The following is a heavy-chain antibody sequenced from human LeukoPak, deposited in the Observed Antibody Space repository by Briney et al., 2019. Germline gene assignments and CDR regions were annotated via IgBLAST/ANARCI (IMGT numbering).Heavy chain of an antibody. D-gene: IGHD3-3*01. CDR3: AKPSGYYMPYYYYYMDV. Sequence: GGSLRLSXAASGFTFSSYAMSWVRQAPGKGLEWVSAISGSGGSTYYADSVKGRFTISRDNSKNTPYLQMNSLRAEDTAVYYCAKPSGYYMPYYYYYMDVWGKGTTVTVSS. V-gene: IGHV3-23*01. CDR2: ISGSGGST. CDR1: GFTFSSYA. J-gene: IGHJ6*03.